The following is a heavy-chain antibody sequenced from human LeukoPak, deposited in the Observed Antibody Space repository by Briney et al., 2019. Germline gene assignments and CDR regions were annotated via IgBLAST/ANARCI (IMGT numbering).Heavy chain of an antibody. Sequence: PSQTLSLTCTVPGGAISSGSYYWSWIRPPAGKGLEWIGRIYTSGSTNYNPSLKSRVTISVDTSKNQFSLKLSSVTAADTAVYYCAREPWAYYYYYYMDVWGKGTTVTVSS. J-gene: IGHJ6*03. CDR1: GGAISSGSYY. CDR2: IYTSGST. CDR3: AREPWAYYYYYYMDV. V-gene: IGHV4-61*02.